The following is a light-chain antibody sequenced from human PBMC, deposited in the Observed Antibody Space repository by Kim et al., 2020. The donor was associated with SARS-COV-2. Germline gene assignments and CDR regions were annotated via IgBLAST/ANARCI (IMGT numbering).Light chain of an antibody. CDR3: QQYGTSPRT. V-gene: IGKV3-20*01. J-gene: IGKJ4*01. CDR2: GTS. Sequence: TPGEGATLSCRASQSVSIPSFAWNQQKSGQAPRLLIYGTSDRATGIPDRFSDSGSRTDLTLTISRLEPEDFAVYYCQQYGTSPRTFGGGTKVDI. CDR1: QSVSIPS.